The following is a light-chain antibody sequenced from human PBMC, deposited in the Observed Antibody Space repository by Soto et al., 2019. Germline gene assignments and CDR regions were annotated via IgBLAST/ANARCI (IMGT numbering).Light chain of an antibody. CDR1: QSINTW. CDR2: DAS. Sequence: DIRLTQSPSTVSASVGDRVTITCRARQSINTWLAWYQQKPGKAPRVLIYDASSLQSGVPSRFSGSGSGTEFTLTISSLEPDDFATYYCQQYDGHFGQGTKLEIK. CDR3: QQYDGH. V-gene: IGKV1-5*01. J-gene: IGKJ2*01.